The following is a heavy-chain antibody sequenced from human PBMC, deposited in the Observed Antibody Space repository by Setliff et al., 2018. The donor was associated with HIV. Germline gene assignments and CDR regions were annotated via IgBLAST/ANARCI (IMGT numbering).Heavy chain of an antibody. D-gene: IGHD6-19*01. V-gene: IGHV3-7*01. Sequence: GGSLRLSCAASGFTFSSYWMGWVRQTPGKRLEWVANTRQDEGEKFYVDSVRGRFTISRDNAKNFLYLQMNGLRAEDTAVYYCTQDGSGWSQDWGQGTLVTVSS. J-gene: IGHJ4*02. CDR1: GFTFSSYW. CDR2: TRQDEGEK. CDR3: TQDGSGWSQD.